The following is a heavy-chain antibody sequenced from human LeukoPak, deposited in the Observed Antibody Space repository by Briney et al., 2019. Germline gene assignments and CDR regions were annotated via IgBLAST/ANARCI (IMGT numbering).Heavy chain of an antibody. CDR1: GFTFTNAW. D-gene: IGHD3-22*01. CDR2: IYYSGST. CDR3: ARQNYYSGSGSFDY. V-gene: IGHV4-4*02. J-gene: IGHJ4*02. Sequence: GSLRLSCAASGFTFTNAWMSWVRQPPGKGLEWIGNIYYSGSTYYNPSLKSRVTISVDTSKNQFSLKLTSVTAADTAVYYCARQNYYSGSGSFDYWGQGTLVTVSS.